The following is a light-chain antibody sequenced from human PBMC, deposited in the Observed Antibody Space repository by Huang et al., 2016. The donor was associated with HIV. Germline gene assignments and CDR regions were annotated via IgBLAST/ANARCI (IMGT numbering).Light chain of an antibody. Sequence: ETVMTQSPGTLSVSPVERVTLSCRASQSVSSNLAWYQQKPGQAPRLLIYDASTRATGNPARFRGSGSGTEFTLTINSLQSEDFAIYYCQQYNDWPITFGPGTKVDIK. V-gene: IGKV3D-15*01. CDR3: QQYNDWPIT. CDR2: DAS. J-gene: IGKJ3*01. CDR1: QSVSSN.